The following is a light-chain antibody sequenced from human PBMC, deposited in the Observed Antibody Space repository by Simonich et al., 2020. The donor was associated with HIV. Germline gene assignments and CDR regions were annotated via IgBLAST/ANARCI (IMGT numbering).Light chain of an antibody. CDR3: SSYKSSSTGV. Sequence: QSALTQPASVSGSPGQSITISCTGTSSDVGGYNYVSWYQQHPGKAPKLMIYDVSNRPSGVSKRVSGSRSGNTASLTISGLQAEDEADYYCSSYKSSSTGVFGGGTKLTVL. CDR2: DVS. V-gene: IGLV2-14*03. J-gene: IGLJ3*02. CDR1: SSDVGGYNY.